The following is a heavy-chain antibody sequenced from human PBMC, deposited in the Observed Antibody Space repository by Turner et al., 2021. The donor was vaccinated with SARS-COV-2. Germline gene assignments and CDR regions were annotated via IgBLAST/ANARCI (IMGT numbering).Heavy chain of an antibody. J-gene: IGHJ6*02. CDR2: ISYDGSNK. V-gene: IGHV3-30*18. CDR1: GITLISYG. D-gene: IGHD5-12*01. Sequence: QVQLVESGGGVVLPGRFLGLSCAASGITLISYGMHWVRQAPGKGREWVAVISYDGSNKYYADSVKGRFTISRDNSKNTLYLQMNSLRAEDTAVYYCAKVSPNRGLRPYYYYYGMDVWGQGTTVTVSS. CDR3: AKVSPNRGLRPYYYYYGMDV.